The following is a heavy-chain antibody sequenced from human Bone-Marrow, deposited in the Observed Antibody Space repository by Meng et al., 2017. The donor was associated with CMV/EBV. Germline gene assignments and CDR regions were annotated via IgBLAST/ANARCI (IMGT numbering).Heavy chain of an antibody. CDR3: ARDRITMVRGPTSYNWFDP. CDR2: INPNSGGT. Sequence: ASVKVSCKASGYTFTSYDINWVRQAPGQGLEWMGWINPNSGGTNYAQKFQGRVTMTRDTSISTAYMELSRLRSDDTAVYYCARDRITMVRGPTSYNWFDPWGQGTLVTVPS. CDR1: GYTFTSYD. V-gene: IGHV1-2*02. D-gene: IGHD3-10*01. J-gene: IGHJ5*02.